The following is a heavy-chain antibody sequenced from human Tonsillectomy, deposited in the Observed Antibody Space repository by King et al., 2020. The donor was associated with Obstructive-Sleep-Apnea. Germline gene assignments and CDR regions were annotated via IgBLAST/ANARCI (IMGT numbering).Heavy chain of an antibody. D-gene: IGHD3-16*01. CDR1: GYTFTSYY. CDR2: INPSGGIP. Sequence: VQLVESGAEVKKPGASVKVSCKASGYTFTSYYMHWLRQSPGQGLYWMGIINPSGGIPSYAQKVQGRVTMTRDTSTSTVYMELSSLRSEDTAVYYCATGGSTLFDYWGQGTLVTVSS. V-gene: IGHV1-46*03. J-gene: IGHJ4*02. CDR3: ATGGSTLFDY.